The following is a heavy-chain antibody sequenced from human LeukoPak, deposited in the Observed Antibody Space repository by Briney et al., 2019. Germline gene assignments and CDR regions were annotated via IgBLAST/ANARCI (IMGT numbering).Heavy chain of an antibody. CDR2: ISSSSSYI. CDR3: ARGEYSSSSGYFQH. CDR1: GFTFSSYS. J-gene: IGHJ1*01. D-gene: IGHD6-6*01. Sequence: GGSLRLSCAASGFTFSSYSMNWVRQAPGKGLEWVSSISSSSSYIYYADSVKGRLTISRDNAKNSLYLQMNSLRAEDTAVYYCARGEYSSSSGYFQHWGQGNLVTVSS. V-gene: IGHV3-21*01.